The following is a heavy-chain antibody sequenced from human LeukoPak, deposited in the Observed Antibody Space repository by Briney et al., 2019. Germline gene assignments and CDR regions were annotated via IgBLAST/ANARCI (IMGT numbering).Heavy chain of an antibody. CDR2: INHSGST. CDR3: AMVVAATIDY. J-gene: IGHJ4*02. V-gene: IGHV4-34*01. CDR1: GGSFSGYY. Sequence: SETLSLTCAVYGGSFSGYYWSWIRQPPGKGLEWIGEINHSGSTNYNPSLKSRVTISVDTSKNQFSLKLSSVTAADTAVYYCAMVVAATIDYWGQGTLVTVSS. D-gene: IGHD2-15*01.